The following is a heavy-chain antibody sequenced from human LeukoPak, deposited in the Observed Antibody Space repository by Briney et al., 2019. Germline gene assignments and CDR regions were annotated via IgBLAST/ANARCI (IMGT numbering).Heavy chain of an antibody. V-gene: IGHV4-30-4*01. CDR2: IYYSGST. D-gene: IGHD3-9*01. CDR1: GGSISSGDYY. CDR3: ARGYDILTPPDY. Sequence: SETLSLTCTVSGGSISSGDYYWSWIRQPPGKGLEWIGYIYYSGSTYYNPSLKSRVTISVDTSKYQFSLKLSSVTAADTAVYYCARGYDILTPPDYWGQGTLDTVSS. J-gene: IGHJ4*02.